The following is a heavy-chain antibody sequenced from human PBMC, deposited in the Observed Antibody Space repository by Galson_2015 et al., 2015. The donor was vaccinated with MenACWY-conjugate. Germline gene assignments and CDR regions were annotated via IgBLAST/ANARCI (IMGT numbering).Heavy chain of an antibody. Sequence: SETLSLTCTVSGASISSYYWSWIRQPPGKGLESIGYISYTGSTNYNPSLKSRVTISADTSKNQFSLKLSSVTAADTAVYYCARLGIAARPYDYWGQGTLVSVSS. J-gene: IGHJ4*02. D-gene: IGHD6-6*01. V-gene: IGHV4-59*08. CDR2: ISYTGST. CDR3: ARLGIAARPYDY. CDR1: GASISSYY.